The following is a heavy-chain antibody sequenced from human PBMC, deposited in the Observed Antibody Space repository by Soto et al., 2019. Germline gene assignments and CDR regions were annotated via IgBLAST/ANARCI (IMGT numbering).Heavy chain of an antibody. CDR2: IIPIFGPA. V-gene: IGHV1-69*01. Sequence: QVQLVQSGAEVKKPGSSVKVSCKSSGGTFSSHSVNWVRQAPGQGLEWMGGIIPIFGPANFAKKFQGRVTITADESTTTAYMALSSLTSEDTSVYYCATGSFTSTGGRIGYHYNVMDVWGQGTTVTVSS. CDR3: ATGSFTSTGGRIGYHYNVMDV. D-gene: IGHD1-1*01. CDR1: GGTFSSHS. J-gene: IGHJ6*02.